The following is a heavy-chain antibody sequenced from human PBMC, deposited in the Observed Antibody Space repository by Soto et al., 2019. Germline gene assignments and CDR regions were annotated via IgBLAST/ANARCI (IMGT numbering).Heavy chain of an antibody. Sequence: EVQLLESGGGLVQPGGSLRLSCAASGFTFSSYAMSWVRQAPGKGLEWVSAISGGGGSTYYADSVKGRFTISRDNSKNTLYLQMNSLRAEDTAVYYCAKDTPNNYYGSGSGEADLDYLGQGTLVTVSS. CDR2: ISGGGGST. V-gene: IGHV3-23*01. J-gene: IGHJ4*02. CDR1: GFTFSSYA. CDR3: AKDTPNNYYGSGSGEADLDY. D-gene: IGHD3-10*01.